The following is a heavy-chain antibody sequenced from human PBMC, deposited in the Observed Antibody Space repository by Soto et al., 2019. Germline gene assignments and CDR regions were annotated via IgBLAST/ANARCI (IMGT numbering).Heavy chain of an antibody. J-gene: IGHJ4*02. V-gene: IGHV3-33*01. D-gene: IGHD1-1*01. Sequence: QVQLVESGGGVVQPGRSLRLSCAAAGFTLSSFGMHWVRQAPGKGLEWVALIWYDGSNKYYSDSVKGRFTISRDNSKNTLYLQMNSLRADDTAVYYCATTSAYWGQGTLVTVSS. CDR3: ATTSAY. CDR1: GFTLSSFG. CDR2: IWYDGSNK.